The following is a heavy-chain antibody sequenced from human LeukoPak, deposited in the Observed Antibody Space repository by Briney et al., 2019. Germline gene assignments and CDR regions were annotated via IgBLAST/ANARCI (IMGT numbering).Heavy chain of an antibody. V-gene: IGHV1-2*02. D-gene: IGHD2-15*01. J-gene: IGHJ4*02. CDR2: INPNTGGT. Sequence: ASVKVSCKASGYTVTGYFMHWVRQAPGQGLEWMGWINPNTGGTNYAQKFQGRVTMTRDTSISTAYMELSRLTSDDTAVFFCARFGGGGRFDYWGQGTLVTVSS. CDR1: GYTVTGYF. CDR3: ARFGGGGRFDY.